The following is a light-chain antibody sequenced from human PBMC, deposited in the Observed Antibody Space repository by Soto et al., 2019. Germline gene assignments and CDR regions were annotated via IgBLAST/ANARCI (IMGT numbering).Light chain of an antibody. CDR2: ETS. CDR1: TGAVTSGHY. V-gene: IGLV7-46*01. J-gene: IGLJ3*02. Sequence: QAVVTQEPSLTVSPGGTVTLTCGSSTGAVTSGHYPYWFQQKPGQAPRTLIYETSNKHSWTPARFSGSLLGGKAALTLSGAQPEDEAEYYCLLSYSGARVFGGGTKVAGL. CDR3: LLSYSGARV.